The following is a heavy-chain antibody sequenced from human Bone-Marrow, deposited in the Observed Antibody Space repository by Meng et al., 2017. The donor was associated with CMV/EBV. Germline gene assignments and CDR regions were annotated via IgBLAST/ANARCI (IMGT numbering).Heavy chain of an antibody. CDR1: EYTFIDHH. V-gene: IGHV1-2*02. J-gene: IGHJ6*02. D-gene: IGHD3-16*01. Sequence: ASVKVSCKASEYTFIDHHMHWVRQAPGQGLEWMGWINPNSGGTKYAQKFQGRVTLTRDTSISTAYMDLNSLRAEDTAVYYCARGLDYPYYYYGMDVWGQGTTVTVSS. CDR3: ARGLDYPYYYYGMDV. CDR2: INPNSGGT.